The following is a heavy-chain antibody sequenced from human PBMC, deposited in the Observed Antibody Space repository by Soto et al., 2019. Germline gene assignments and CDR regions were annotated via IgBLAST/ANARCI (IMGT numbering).Heavy chain of an antibody. V-gene: IGHV3-30-3*01. Sequence: QVHLVESGGGVVQPGRSLRLSCAASGFTFSGKTMYWVRQAPGKGLEWVALIAPDGSQIYYAYSVKGRFTISRDNSKNTLYLQMDSLRAEDTSLSLCATDIRATWLLNSWGQGTVVTVSS. CDR3: ATDIRATWLLNS. CDR2: IAPDGSQI. CDR1: GFTFSGKT. J-gene: IGHJ4*02. D-gene: IGHD2-2*02.